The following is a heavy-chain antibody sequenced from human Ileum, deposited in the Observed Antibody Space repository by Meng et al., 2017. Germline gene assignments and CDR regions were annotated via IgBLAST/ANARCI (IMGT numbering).Heavy chain of an antibody. CDR3: ARATYIGNTGHYYVDS. V-gene: IGHV4-4*02. J-gene: IGHJ4*02. D-gene: IGHD3-22*01. CDR1: GGFIERNNW. Sequence: LHGAGQRPGKPSGTRALAGGFSGGFIERNNWWSWLRQPPGKGLEWIADMFHTGSINYNPSFKGRVTISVDRSKNQFALEFTSVTAADTAVYFCARATYIGNTGHYYVDSWGRGTLVTVSS. CDR2: MFHTGSI.